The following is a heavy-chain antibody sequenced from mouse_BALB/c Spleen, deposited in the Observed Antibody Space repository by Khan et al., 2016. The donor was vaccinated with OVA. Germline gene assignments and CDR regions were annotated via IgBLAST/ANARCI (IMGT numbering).Heavy chain of an antibody. J-gene: IGHJ3*01. V-gene: IGHV1S29*02. CDR1: GYTFTDYN. D-gene: IGHD1-2*01. Sequence: EVQLQESGPEVVKPGASVKISCKASGYTFTDYNVDWVKQRHGKSLEWIGYFFPNSGGSGYNQKFKTKATLTVDISSSPAYMDFRNLTSEDSAVYNCVRSGYGSFAFWGQGTLVTVSA. CDR2: FFPNSGGS. CDR3: VRSGYGSFAF.